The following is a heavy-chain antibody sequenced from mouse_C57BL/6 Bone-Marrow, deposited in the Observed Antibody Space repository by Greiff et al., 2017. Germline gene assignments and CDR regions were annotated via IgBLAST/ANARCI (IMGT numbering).Heavy chain of an antibody. V-gene: IGHV1-72*01. D-gene: IGHD2-13*01. CDR2: IVPNSGGT. CDR1: GYTFTSYW. J-gene: IGHJ3*01. CDR3: AREGDGDRFAY. Sequence: VQLQQSGAELVKPGASVKLSCKASGYTFTSYWMHWVKQRPGRGLEWIGRIVPNSGGTKYNEKFKSKATLTVDKPSSTAYMQLSSLTSEDSAVYDCAREGDGDRFAYWGQGTLVTVSA.